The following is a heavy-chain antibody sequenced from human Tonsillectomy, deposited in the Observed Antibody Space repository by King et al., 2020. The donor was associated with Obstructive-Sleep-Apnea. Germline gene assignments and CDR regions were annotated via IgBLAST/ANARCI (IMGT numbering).Heavy chain of an antibody. CDR2: IIPIFGTA. J-gene: IGHJ4*02. D-gene: IGHD3-22*01. V-gene: IGHV1-69*12. CDR1: GGTFSSYA. Sequence: QIQLVQSGAEVKKPGSSVKVSCKASGGTFSSYAISWVRQAPGQGLEWMGGIIPIFGTANYAQKFQGRVTITADESKSTAYMELSSLRSEDTAVYYCATPSPYYYDSSGYFDYWGQGTLVTVSS. CDR3: ATPSPYYYDSSGYFDY.